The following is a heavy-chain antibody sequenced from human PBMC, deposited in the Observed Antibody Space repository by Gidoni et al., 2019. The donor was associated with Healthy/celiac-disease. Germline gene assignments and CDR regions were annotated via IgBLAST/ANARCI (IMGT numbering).Heavy chain of an antibody. V-gene: IGHV4-59*01. CDR2: IYYSGST. CDR3: ATFKGIVGAWNWFDP. CDR1: RGPISSYY. Sequence: QVQLQESGPGLVKPSETLSLTCNVSRGPISSYYWSWIRQPPGKGLEWIGYIYYSGSTNYNPSLKSRVTISVDTSKNQFSLKLSSVTAADTAVYYCATFKGIVGAWNWFDPWGQGTLVTVSS. J-gene: IGHJ5*02. D-gene: IGHD1-26*01.